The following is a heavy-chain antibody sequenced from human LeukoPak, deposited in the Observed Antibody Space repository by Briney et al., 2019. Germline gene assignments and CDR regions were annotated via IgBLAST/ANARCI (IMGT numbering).Heavy chain of an antibody. D-gene: IGHD6-19*01. Sequence: SETLSLTCTVSGSSISGYYWSWIRQPPGKGLEWIGYMFYSGSTSYNPSLKSRVTLSVDTSKNQFSLKLSSVTSADTAVYYCARQWSSGWNYFDYWGQGTLVTVSS. V-gene: IGHV4-59*01. J-gene: IGHJ4*02. CDR2: MFYSGST. CDR3: ARQWSSGWNYFDY. CDR1: GSSISGYY.